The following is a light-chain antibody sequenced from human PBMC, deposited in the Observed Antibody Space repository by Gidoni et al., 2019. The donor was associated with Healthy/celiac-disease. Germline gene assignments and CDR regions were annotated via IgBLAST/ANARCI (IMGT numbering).Light chain of an antibody. CDR3: QQYNNWPPFT. CDR1: QSVSSN. J-gene: IGKJ3*01. Sequence: IVMPLSPATLSVSPGERATLSCRASQSVSSNLAWYQQKPGQAPRLLIYGASTRATGIPARFSGSGSGTEFTLTISSLQSEDFAVYYCQQYNNWPPFTFGPGTKVDIK. CDR2: GAS. V-gene: IGKV3-15*01.